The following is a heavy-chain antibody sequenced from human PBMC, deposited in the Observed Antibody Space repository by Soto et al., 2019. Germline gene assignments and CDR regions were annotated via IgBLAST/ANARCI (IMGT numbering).Heavy chain of an antibody. V-gene: IGHV4-34*01. CDR1: GGSFSGYY. D-gene: IGHD3-22*01. Sequence: QVQLQQWGAGLLKPSETLSLTCAVYGGSFSGYYWSWIRQPPGKGLEWIGEINHSGSTNYNPSLKSRVTISVDTSKNQFSLKLSSVTAADTAVYCCARRLLGRELYYMDVWGKGTTVTVSS. CDR3: ARRLLGRELYYMDV. CDR2: INHSGST. J-gene: IGHJ6*03.